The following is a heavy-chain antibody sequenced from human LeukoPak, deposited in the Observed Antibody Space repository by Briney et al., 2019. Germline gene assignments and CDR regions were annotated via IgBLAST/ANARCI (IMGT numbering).Heavy chain of an antibody. CDR3: ARGGPSTTVTTSYSFFYMDV. Sequence: GGSLRLSCAASGFTVSSKYMSWVRQAPGKGLEWVSVIYSDGYTYYAESVKGRFTISRDNFKNTMYVQMNSLRAEDTAVYYCARGGPSTTVTTSYSFFYMDVWGKGTTVTVSS. CDR1: GFTVSSKY. J-gene: IGHJ6*03. D-gene: IGHD4-17*01. CDR2: IYSDGYT. V-gene: IGHV3-53*01.